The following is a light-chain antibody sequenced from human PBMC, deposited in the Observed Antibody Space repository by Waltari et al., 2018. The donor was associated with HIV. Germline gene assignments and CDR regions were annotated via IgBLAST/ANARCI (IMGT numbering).Light chain of an antibody. CDR1: NIGSKS. CDR2: DGA. Sequence: SYVLTQPPSVSVAPGQPAGFTCGGDNIGSKSVHWYQQKPGQAPVLLIYDGADRPSGIPERFSGSNSENTATLTIGRVEAGDEADYYCQVWDSGSAHVVFGGGTNLAVL. V-gene: IGLV3-21*02. CDR3: QVWDSGSAHVV. J-gene: IGLJ2*01.